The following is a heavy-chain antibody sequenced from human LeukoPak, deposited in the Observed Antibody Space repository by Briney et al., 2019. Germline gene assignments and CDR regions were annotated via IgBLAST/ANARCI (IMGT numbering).Heavy chain of an antibody. CDR1: GDSISSSNYY. J-gene: IGHJ4*02. D-gene: IGHD3-22*01. CDR2: IYYNGAT. V-gene: IGHV4-39*07. Sequence: SETLSLTCTVSGDSISSSNYYWGWIRQPPGKGLEWIGTIYYNGATQYNPSLRSRVTMSVDKSQNQFSLKVTSVTAADTAVYYCAREIRDSSGYCFDYWGQGTLVTVSS. CDR3: AREIRDSSGYCFDY.